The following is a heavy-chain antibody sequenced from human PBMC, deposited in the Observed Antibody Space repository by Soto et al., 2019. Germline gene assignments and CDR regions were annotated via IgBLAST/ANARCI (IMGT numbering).Heavy chain of an antibody. CDR3: ARDRWAAVDTTWLDP. Sequence: GESLKISCKGSGYSFTSYWIGWVRQMPGKGLEWMGIIYPGDSDTRYSPSFQGQVTISADKSISTAYLQWSSLRPEDSAVYYCARDRWAAVDTTWLDPWGQGTLVTVSS. CDR1: GYSFTSYW. V-gene: IGHV5-51*01. CDR2: IYPGDSDT. D-gene: IGHD6-13*01. J-gene: IGHJ5*02.